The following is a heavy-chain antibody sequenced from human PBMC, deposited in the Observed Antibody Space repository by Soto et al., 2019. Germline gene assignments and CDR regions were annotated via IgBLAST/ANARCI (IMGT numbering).Heavy chain of an antibody. J-gene: IGHJ4*02. D-gene: IGHD3-16*01. CDR3: AREGGESSDGLYYFDS. CDR1: CGSTSSDNY. CDR2: IYYSGNT. V-gene: IGHV4-30-4*01. Sequence: SETLSLTCTVSCGSTSSDNYWSWIRQPPGKGLEWIGHIYYSGNTDYNPSLKSRLAISIDTSKNQFSLKLSSVTAADTAVYFCAREGGESSDGLYYFDSWGQGSLVTVSS.